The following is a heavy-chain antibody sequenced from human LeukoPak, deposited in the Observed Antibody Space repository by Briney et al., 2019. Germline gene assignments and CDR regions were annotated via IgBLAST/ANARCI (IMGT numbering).Heavy chain of an antibody. J-gene: IGHJ4*02. CDR1: GFPFDDYA. CDR2: ISSSSSYI. V-gene: IGHV3-21*01. CDR3: ASISSGWYWDY. Sequence: GGSLRLSCAASGFPFDDYAMHWVRQAPGKGLEWVSSISSSSSYIYYADSVKGRFTISRDNAKNSLYLQMNSLRAEDTAVYYCASISSGWYWDYWGQGTLVTVSS. D-gene: IGHD6-19*01.